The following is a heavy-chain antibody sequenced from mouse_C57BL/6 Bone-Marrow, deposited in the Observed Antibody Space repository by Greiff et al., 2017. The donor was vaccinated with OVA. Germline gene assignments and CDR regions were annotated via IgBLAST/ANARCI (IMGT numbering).Heavy chain of an antibody. CDR3: ARRYGSSYGGFDY. J-gene: IGHJ2*01. D-gene: IGHD1-1*01. CDR2: IYPRSGNT. CDR1: GYTFTSYG. V-gene: IGHV1-81*01. Sequence: VQLVESGAELARPGASVKLSCKASGYTFTSYGISWVKQRTGQGLEWIGEIYPRSGNTYYNEKFKGKATLTADKSSSTAYMELRSLTSEDSAVYFCARRYGSSYGGFDYWGQGTTLTVSS.